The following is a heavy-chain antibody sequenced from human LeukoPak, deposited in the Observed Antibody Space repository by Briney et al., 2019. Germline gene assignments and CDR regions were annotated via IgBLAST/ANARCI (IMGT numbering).Heavy chain of an antibody. CDR1: GYTFTGYY. V-gene: IGHV1-8*02. Sequence: GASVKVSCKASGYTFTGYYMHWVRQAPGQGLEWMGWMNPNSGNTGYAQKFQGRVTMTRNTSISTAYMELSSLRSEDTAVYYCARVVSYCSGGSCYANWFDPWGQGTLVTVSS. CDR3: ARVVSYCSGGSCYANWFDP. D-gene: IGHD2-15*01. J-gene: IGHJ5*02. CDR2: MNPNSGNT.